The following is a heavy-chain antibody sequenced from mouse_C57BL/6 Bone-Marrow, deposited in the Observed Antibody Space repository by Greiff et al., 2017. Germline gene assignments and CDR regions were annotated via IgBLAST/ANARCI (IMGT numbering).Heavy chain of an antibody. CDR1: GYAFSSSW. CDR2: IYPGDGDT. V-gene: IGHV1-82*01. J-gene: IGHJ3*01. CDR3: ARKSYDPWFAY. Sequence: SGPELVKPGASVKISCKASGYAFSSSWMNWVKQRPGKGLEWIGRIYPGDGDTNYNGKFKGKATLTADKSSSTAYMQLSSLTSEDSAVYFRARKSYDPWFAYWGQGTLVTVSA. D-gene: IGHD2-3*01.